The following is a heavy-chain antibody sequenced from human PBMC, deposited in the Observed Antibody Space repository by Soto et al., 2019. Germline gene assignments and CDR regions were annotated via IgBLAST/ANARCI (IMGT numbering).Heavy chain of an antibody. D-gene: IGHD6-6*01. CDR1: GGSFSGYY. J-gene: IGHJ6*02. CDR3: ARASSSGSYWYYGMDV. Sequence: SETLSLTCAVYGGSFSGYYWSWIRQPPGKGLEWIGEINHSGSTNYNPSLKSRVTISVDTSKNQFSLKLSSVTAADTAVYYCARASSSGSYWYYGMDVWGQGTTVTVSS. V-gene: IGHV4-34*01. CDR2: INHSGST.